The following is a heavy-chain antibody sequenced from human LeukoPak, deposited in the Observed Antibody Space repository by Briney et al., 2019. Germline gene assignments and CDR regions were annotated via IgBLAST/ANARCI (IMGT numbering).Heavy chain of an antibody. Sequence: GGSLRLSCAASGFTFSTYAMSWVRQAPGMGLEWVSTISGTGSSTYWADSVKGRFTISRDNSKNTLYLQMNSLRAEDTAVYYCASHFDSSGYYYFDYWGQGTLVTVSS. D-gene: IGHD3-22*01. CDR1: GFTFSTYA. CDR3: ASHFDSSGYYYFDY. V-gene: IGHV3-23*01. J-gene: IGHJ4*02. CDR2: ISGTGSST.